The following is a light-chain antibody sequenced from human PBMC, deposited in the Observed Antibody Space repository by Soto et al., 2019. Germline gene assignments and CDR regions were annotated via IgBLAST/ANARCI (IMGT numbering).Light chain of an antibody. CDR2: GAS. CDR3: QQYAGGSPIT. Sequence: IVLTRSPGTLXXSXXXXAXXXCXXSQSLSNNIYLAWYQQKPGQAPRLLIYGASSRATGIPNRFSGSGSGTDFTLTISRLEPEDFALYYCQQYAGGSPITFGRGTRLEIK. V-gene: IGKV3-20*01. CDR1: QSLSNNIY. J-gene: IGKJ5*01.